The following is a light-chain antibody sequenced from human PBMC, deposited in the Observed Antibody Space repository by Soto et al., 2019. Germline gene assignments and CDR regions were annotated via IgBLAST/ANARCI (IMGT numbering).Light chain of an antibody. Sequence: EIVMTQSPATLSVSPGERATLSCRASQSVFSSLAWFQQRPGQAPRLLIYGSSSRATGIPDRFSGSGSGTDFTLTISSLQSEDFAVYYCQQDYNLPITFGQGTRLEIK. V-gene: IGKV3D-15*02. CDR2: GSS. CDR3: QQDYNLPIT. J-gene: IGKJ5*01. CDR1: QSVFSS.